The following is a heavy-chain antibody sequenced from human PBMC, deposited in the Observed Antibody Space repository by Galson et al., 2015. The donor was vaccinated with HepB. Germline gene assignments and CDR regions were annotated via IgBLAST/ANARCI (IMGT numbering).Heavy chain of an antibody. V-gene: IGHV3-33*08. D-gene: IGHD3-10*01. CDR2: IWYDGSNK. Sequence: SLRLSCAASGFTFSSYGMHWVRQAPGKGLEWVAVIWYDGSNKYYADSVKGRFTISRDNSKNTLYLQMNSLRAEDTAVYYCARGSEYYGSGSYSDYYYYGMDVWGQGTTVTVSS. CDR1: GFTFSSYG. J-gene: IGHJ6*02. CDR3: ARGSEYYGSGSYSDYYYYGMDV.